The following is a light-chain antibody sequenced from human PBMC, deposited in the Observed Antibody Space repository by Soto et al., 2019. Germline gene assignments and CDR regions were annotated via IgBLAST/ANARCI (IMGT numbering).Light chain of an antibody. Sequence: EIVLTQSPATLSLSPGERATLSCRASQSVSSYLAWYQQKPGQAPRLLIYGASSRATGIPDRFSGSGSGTDSTLTISRLEPEDFAVYYCHQYDSWTFGQGTKLDIK. CDR1: QSVSSY. J-gene: IGKJ1*01. V-gene: IGKV3-20*01. CDR3: HQYDSWT. CDR2: GAS.